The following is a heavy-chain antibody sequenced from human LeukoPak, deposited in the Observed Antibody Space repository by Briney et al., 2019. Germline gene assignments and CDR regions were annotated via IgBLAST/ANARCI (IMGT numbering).Heavy chain of an antibody. CDR2: ISSSSSYI. Sequence: SGGSLRLSCAASGFTFSSYSMNWVRQAPGKGLEWVSSISSSSSYIYYADSVKGRFTISRDNAKNSLYLQMNSLRAEDTAVYYCARDSSNWNDVGDYFDYWGQGTLVTVSS. CDR1: GFTFSSYS. D-gene: IGHD1-1*01. J-gene: IGHJ4*02. V-gene: IGHV3-21*01. CDR3: ARDSSNWNDVGDYFDY.